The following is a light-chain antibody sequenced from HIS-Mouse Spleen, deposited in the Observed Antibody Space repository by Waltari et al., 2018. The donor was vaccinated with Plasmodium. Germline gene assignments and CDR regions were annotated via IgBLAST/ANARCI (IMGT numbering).Light chain of an antibody. Sequence: EIVLTQSPGTLSLSPGERATLPCRASQRVSSSYLAWYQQKPGQAPRRLVYGASSRATGIPDRFSGSGSGTDFTLTISRLEPEDFAVYYCQQYGSSLFTFGPGTKVDIK. J-gene: IGKJ3*01. V-gene: IGKV3-20*01. CDR1: QRVSSSY. CDR2: GAS. CDR3: QQYGSSLFT.